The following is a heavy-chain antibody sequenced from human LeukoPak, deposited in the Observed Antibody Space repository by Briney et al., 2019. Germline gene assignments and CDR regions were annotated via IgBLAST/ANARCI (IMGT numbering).Heavy chain of an antibody. CDR1: GFTFSTYE. V-gene: IGHV3-48*03. CDR3: ARDRIGTTDAFHL. Sequence: GGSLRLSCAASGFTFSTYEMSWVRQAPGKGLEWVSCISSSGSATLYADSVKGRFNISRDNAKISLYLQLNSLRTEDTAVYFCARDRIGTTDAFHLWGQGTMVTVSS. D-gene: IGHD1-1*01. J-gene: IGHJ3*01. CDR2: ISSSGSAT.